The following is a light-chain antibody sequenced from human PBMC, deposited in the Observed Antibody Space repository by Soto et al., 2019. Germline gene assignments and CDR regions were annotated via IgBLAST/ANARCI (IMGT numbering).Light chain of an antibody. CDR2: AAF. V-gene: IGKV1-27*01. CDR1: QGISNY. CDR3: QKYNSATWT. J-gene: IGKJ1*01. Sequence: DIQITQSPSSLSTSVGDRVTITCRASQGISNYLAWYQQKPGKVPKLLIYAAFTLQSGVPSRFSGSGSGTDFTLTISSLQPEDVATYYCQKYNSATWTFGQGTKVDIK.